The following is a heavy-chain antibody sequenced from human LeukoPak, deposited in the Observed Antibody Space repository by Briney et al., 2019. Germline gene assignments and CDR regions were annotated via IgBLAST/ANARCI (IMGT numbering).Heavy chain of an antibody. Sequence: PGGSLRLSCAASGFTFSSYGMHWVRQAPGKGLEWVAVISYDGSNKYYADSVKGRFTIPRDNSKNTLYLQMNSLRAEDTAVYYCAKFQVYGSGSYPVDYWGQGTLVTVSS. J-gene: IGHJ4*02. CDR1: GFTFSSYG. CDR3: AKFQVYGSGSYPVDY. D-gene: IGHD3-10*01. V-gene: IGHV3-30*18. CDR2: ISYDGSNK.